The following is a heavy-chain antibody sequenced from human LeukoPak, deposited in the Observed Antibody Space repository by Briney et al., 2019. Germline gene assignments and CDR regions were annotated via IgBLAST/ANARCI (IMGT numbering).Heavy chain of an antibody. V-gene: IGHV4-59*01. CDR2: IYYSGST. Sequence: PSETLSLTCTVSGGSISSYYWSWIRQPPGKGLEWIGYIYYSGSTNYNPSLKSRVTISVDTSKNQFSLKLSSVTAADTAVYYCARVSSSWSPRYFDYWGQGTLVTVSS. CDR3: ARVSSSWSPRYFDY. D-gene: IGHD6-13*01. J-gene: IGHJ4*02. CDR1: GGSISSYY.